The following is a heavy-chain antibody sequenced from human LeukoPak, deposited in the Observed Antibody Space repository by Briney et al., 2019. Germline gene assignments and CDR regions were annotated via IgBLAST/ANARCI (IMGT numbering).Heavy chain of an antibody. J-gene: IGHJ4*02. D-gene: IGHD4-17*01. CDR3: ARDPTWTTAYLDY. Sequence: GGSLRLSCAASGFTFSSYWMSWVRQAPGKGLEWVANIEQDGSEKYYVDSVKGRFTISRDNAKNSLYLQMNSLRAEDTAVYYCARDPTWTTAYLDYWGQGTLVTVSS. CDR1: GFTFSSYW. CDR2: IEQDGSEK. V-gene: IGHV3-7*01.